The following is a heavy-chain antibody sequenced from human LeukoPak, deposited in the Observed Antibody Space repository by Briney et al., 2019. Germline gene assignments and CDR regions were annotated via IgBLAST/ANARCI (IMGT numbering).Heavy chain of an antibody. V-gene: IGHV3-33*01. D-gene: IGHD2-2*02. CDR3: VRNRGLYHYFDF. Sequence: GGSLRLSCAASGFTFSNFGMHWVRQAPGKGLEWVAIIWYDGSKSYYAESVKDRFTFSRDNSKNTVYLQMNSLRADDTAVYFCVRNRGLYHYFDFWGQGTLVTVSS. CDR2: IWYDGSKS. J-gene: IGHJ4*02. CDR1: GFTFSNFG.